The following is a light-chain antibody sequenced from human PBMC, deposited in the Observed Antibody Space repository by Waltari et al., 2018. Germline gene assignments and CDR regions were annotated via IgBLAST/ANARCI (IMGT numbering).Light chain of an antibody. CDR3: LQGTHWPPLT. Sequence: DAVMTQSPLSLPVTLGQPAAISCRSSHSLEHSDGSTYLSWFQLRPGLSPGPLIYKGSKRVSGAPVRFSGSGSGTDVTLKISRVEADDVGVYFCLQGTHWPPLTFGGGTKVEI. CDR1: HSLEHSDGSTY. V-gene: IGKV2-30*02. CDR2: KGS. J-gene: IGKJ4*01.